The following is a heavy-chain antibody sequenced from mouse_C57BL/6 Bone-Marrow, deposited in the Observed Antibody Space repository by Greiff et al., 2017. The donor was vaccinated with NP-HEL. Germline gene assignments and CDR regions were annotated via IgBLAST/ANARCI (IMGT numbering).Heavy chain of an antibody. V-gene: IGHV1-61*01. D-gene: IGHD3-3*01. CDR2: IYPSDSET. CDR3: ARSPGQLGAY. CDR1: GYTFTSYW. J-gene: IGHJ3*01. Sequence: QVQLQQSGAELVRPGSSVKLSCKASGYTFTSYWMDWVKQRPGQGLEWIGNIYPSDSETHYNQKFKDKATLTVDKSSSTAYMQLSSLTSEDSAVYYCARSPGQLGAYWGQGTLVTVSA.